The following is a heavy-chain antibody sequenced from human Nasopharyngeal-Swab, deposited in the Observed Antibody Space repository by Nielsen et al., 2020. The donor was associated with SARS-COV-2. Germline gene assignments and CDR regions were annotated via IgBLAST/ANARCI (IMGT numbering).Heavy chain of an antibody. Sequence: ASVKVSCKASGYAFTSYYMHWVRQAPGQGLEWMGIINPSGGSTSYAQKFQGRVTMTRDTSTSTVYMELSSLRSEDTAVYYCARVGYSYGYADYWGQGTLVTVSS. V-gene: IGHV1-46*01. CDR2: INPSGGST. J-gene: IGHJ4*02. CDR3: ARVGYSYGYADY. CDR1: GYAFTSYY. D-gene: IGHD5-18*01.